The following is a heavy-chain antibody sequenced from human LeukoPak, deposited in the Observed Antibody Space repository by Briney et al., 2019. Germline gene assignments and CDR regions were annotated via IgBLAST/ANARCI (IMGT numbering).Heavy chain of an antibody. CDR1: GYTFTAQY. V-gene: IGHV1-2*02. J-gene: IGHJ4*02. CDR3: ARDGSWSSISYSDY. Sequence: ASVKVSCKASGYTFTAQYMHWVRQAPGQGLEWMGWINPNSGDTKYEQRFQGRVTMTRDTSISTAYMELTRLRSDDAAVYFCARDGSWSSISYSDYWGQGTLVTVSS. D-gene: IGHD2-2*01. CDR2: INPNSGDT.